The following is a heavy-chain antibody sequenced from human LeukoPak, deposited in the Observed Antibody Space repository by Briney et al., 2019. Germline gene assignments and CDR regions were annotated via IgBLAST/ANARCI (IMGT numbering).Heavy chain of an antibody. CDR2: ISGSGGST. CDR1: GFTFSSYA. J-gene: IGHJ4*02. V-gene: IGHV3-23*01. D-gene: IGHD6-6*01. Sequence: TGGSLRLSCAASGFTFSSYAMSWVRQAPGKGLEWVSAISGSGGSTYYADSVKGRFTISRDNSKNTLFLQVNSLRAEDTVVYYCAKDFESYSSSSSLNRWGQGTLVTVSS. CDR3: AKDFESYSSSSSLNR.